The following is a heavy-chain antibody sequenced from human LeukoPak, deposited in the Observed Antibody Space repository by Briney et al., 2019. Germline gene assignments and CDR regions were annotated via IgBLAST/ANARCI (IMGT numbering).Heavy chain of an antibody. J-gene: IGHJ6*03. Sequence: SETLSLTCTVSGGSISSSSYWWSWVRQPPGKGLEWIGEIYHSGSTNYNPSLRSRVTISVDKSKNQFFLNLNSVTAADTAMYYCAGLAARQEDGYYYYYMDVWGRGTTVTVSS. V-gene: IGHV4-4*02. CDR1: GGSISSSSYW. CDR2: IYHSGST. CDR3: AGLAARQEDGYYYYYMDV. D-gene: IGHD6-6*01.